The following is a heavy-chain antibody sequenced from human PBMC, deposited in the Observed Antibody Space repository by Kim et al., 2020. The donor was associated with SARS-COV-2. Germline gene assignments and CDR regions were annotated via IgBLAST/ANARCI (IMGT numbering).Heavy chain of an antibody. CDR3: ARFKGTYGDYILDY. D-gene: IGHD4-17*01. CDR2: INHSGST. J-gene: IGHJ4*02. CDR1: GGSFSGYY. Sequence: SETLSLTCAVYGGSFSGYYWSWIRQPPGKGLEWIGEINHSGSTNYNPSLKSRVTISVDTSKNQFSLKLSSVTAADTAVYYCARFKGTYGDYILDYWGQGTLVTVSS. V-gene: IGHV4-34*01.